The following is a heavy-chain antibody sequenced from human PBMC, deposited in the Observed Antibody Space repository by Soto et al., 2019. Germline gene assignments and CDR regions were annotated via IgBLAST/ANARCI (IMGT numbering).Heavy chain of an antibody. CDR3: ARVRGTVGY. CDR1: GGSFSGYY. V-gene: IGHV4-34*01. CDR2: INHSGST. D-gene: IGHD4-4*01. J-gene: IGHJ4*02. Sequence: PSETLSLTCAVYGGSFSGYYWSWIRQPPGKGLEWIGEINHSGSTNYNPSLKSRVTISVDTSKNQFSLKLSSVTAADTAVYYCARVRGTVGYWGQGTLVTVSS.